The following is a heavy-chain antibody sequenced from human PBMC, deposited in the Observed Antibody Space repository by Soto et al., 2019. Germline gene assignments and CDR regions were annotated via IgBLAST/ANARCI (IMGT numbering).Heavy chain of an antibody. CDR2: IRGSGGST. D-gene: IGHD2-2*01. Sequence: EVQLLESGGGLVQPGGSLRLSCAASGFTFSSYAMSWVRQAPGKGLEWVSAIRGSGGSTYYADSVKGRFTISRDNSKNTLYLQMSSLRAEDTAVYYCAKGRGYCSSTSCYVGSDYWGQGTLVTVSS. CDR3: AKGRGYCSSTSCYVGSDY. V-gene: IGHV3-23*01. CDR1: GFTFSSYA. J-gene: IGHJ4*02.